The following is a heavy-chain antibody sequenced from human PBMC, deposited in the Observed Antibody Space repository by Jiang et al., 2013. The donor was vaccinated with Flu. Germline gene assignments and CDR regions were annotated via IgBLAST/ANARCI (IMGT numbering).Heavy chain of an antibody. CDR2: IIPILGIA. V-gene: IGHV1-69*04. CDR1: GGTFSSYA. Sequence: GAEVKKPGSSVKVSCKASGGTFSSYAISWVRQAPGQGLEWMGGIIPILGIANYAQKFQGRVTITADKSTSTAYMELSSLRSEDTAVYYCASRGYNIYYYGMDAWGQGTTVTVSS. CDR3: ASRGYNIYYYGMDA. D-gene: IGHD5-18*01. J-gene: IGHJ6*02.